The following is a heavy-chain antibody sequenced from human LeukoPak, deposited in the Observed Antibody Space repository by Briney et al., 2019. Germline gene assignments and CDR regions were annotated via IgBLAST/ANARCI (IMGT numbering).Heavy chain of an antibody. Sequence: GGSLRLSCAASGFTFSSYWMHWVRQAPGKALEWVANIEQDGSEKYYVDSVKGRFTISRDNAKNSLFLQMNSLRAEDTAVYYCAGVSQRYGDYYGMGVWGQGTTVTVSS. V-gene: IGHV3-7*01. J-gene: IGHJ6*02. D-gene: IGHD4-17*01. CDR1: GFTFSSYW. CDR2: IEQDGSEK. CDR3: AGVSQRYGDYYGMGV.